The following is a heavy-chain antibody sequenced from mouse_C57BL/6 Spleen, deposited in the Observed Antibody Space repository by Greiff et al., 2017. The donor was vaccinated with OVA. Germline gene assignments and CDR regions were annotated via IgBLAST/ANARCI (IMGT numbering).Heavy chain of an antibody. CDR1: GFTFTDYG. CDR2: ISPGSSTI. J-gene: IGHJ3*01. D-gene: IGHD4-1*01. Sequence: EVQVVESGAGLVKPGASLKLSCAASGFTFTDYGMHWVRQAPGQGLEWVAYISPGSSTIYYADTVKGRVTISRDNAKNTLFLQLTSLRSEDTAMYCCAWDWDWFAYWGQGTLVTVSA. V-gene: IGHV5-17*01. CDR3: AWDWDWFAY.